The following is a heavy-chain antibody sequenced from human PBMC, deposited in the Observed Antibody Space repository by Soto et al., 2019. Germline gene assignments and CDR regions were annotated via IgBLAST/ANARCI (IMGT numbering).Heavy chain of an antibody. J-gene: IGHJ4*02. CDR1: GFTFSSYG. D-gene: IGHD3-16*01. V-gene: IGHV3-33*01. CDR2: IWHDGGNK. Sequence: QVQLVESGGGVVQPGRSLRLSCAASGFTFSSYGMHWVRQAPGKGLEWVAFIWHDGGNKFYAESVKGRFTISRDNSKNTLYLQMTSLSAEDTAMYYCPRDGDVNTGFGKDYWGQGTLVTVSS. CDR3: PRDGDVNTGFGKDY.